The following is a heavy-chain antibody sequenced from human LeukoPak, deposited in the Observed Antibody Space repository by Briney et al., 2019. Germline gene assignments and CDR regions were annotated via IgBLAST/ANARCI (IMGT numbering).Heavy chain of an antibody. CDR3: AAIAVAGTGDFDY. CDR1: GGSFSGYY. CDR2: INHSGST. J-gene: IGHJ4*02. Sequence: KPSETLSLTCAVYGGSFSGYYRSWIRQPPGKGLEWIGEINHSGSTNYNPSLKSRVTISVDTSKNQFSLKLSSVTAADTAVYYCAAIAVAGTGDFDYWGQGTLVTVSS. V-gene: IGHV4-34*01. D-gene: IGHD6-19*01.